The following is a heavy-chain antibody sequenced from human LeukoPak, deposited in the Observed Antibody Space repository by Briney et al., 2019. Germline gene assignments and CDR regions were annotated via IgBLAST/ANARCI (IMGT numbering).Heavy chain of an antibody. CDR1: GGSISSSSHY. J-gene: IGHJ4*02. V-gene: IGHV4-39*07. Sequence: PSETLSLTCSVSGGSISSSSHYWGWIRQPPGKGLEWIGSIYYSGSTYYNPSLKSRVTISVDTSKNQFSLKLSSVTAADTAVYYCARGQLLWFGEFPPPFDYWGQGTLVTVSS. D-gene: IGHD3-10*01. CDR2: IYYSGST. CDR3: ARGQLLWFGEFPPPFDY.